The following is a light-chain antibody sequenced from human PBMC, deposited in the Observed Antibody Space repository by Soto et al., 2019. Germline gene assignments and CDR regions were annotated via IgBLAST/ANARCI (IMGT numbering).Light chain of an antibody. CDR3: QQNKDWPGT. Sequence: EIVLTQYTGTLSVSPGERATLSCRASQSVSTYLAWYQQKPGQAPRLLIYDASTRATGIPVRFSGSGSGTEFTLTISSLQSEDVGIYYCQQNKDWPGTFGQGTKVDI. CDR1: QSVSTY. J-gene: IGKJ1*01. V-gene: IGKV3-15*01. CDR2: DAS.